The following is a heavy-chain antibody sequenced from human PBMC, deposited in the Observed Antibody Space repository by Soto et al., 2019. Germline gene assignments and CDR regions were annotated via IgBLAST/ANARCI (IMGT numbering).Heavy chain of an antibody. D-gene: IGHD3-3*01. CDR2: IYSGSST. Sequence: CLTPSCAASAFTVTTNYMRCVRQAPEGGLEWVAVIYSGSSTYYADSVKGRFTISRDNSNNTLYLHMNSLRAESTAVDYCARGGYHTYDFRGGYYTGGYYYGIDVWGQGTPVTVSS. J-gene: IGHJ6*02. CDR1: AFTVTTNY. V-gene: IGHV3-53*01. CDR3: ARGGYHTYDFRGGYYTGGYYYGIDV.